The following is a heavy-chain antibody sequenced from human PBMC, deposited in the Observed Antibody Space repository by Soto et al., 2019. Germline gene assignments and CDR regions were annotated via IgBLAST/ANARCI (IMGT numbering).Heavy chain of an antibody. D-gene: IGHD1-26*01. CDR2: INPSGVST. CDR3: ASEWVATTEYYYPMDV. V-gene: IGHV1-46*01. J-gene: IGHJ6*02. CDR1: GYTFTNYY. Sequence: GASVKVSCKASGYTFTNYYVHWVRQAPGQGLEWMGIINPSGVSTTYAQKFQGRVTVTRDTSTSTVYMELRSLRSEDTAVYYCASEWVATTEYYYPMDVWGRGTTVTVSS.